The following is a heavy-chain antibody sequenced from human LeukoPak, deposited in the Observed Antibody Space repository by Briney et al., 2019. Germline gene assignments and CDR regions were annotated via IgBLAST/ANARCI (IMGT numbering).Heavy chain of an antibody. CDR1: GFTFSSYA. V-gene: IGHV3-23*01. D-gene: IGHD6-19*01. CDR3: AKDRGRSVSGTEFDY. CDR2: LASTGSDT. J-gene: IGHJ4*02. Sequence: GSLRLSCAASGFTFSSYAMTWVRQAPGKGLEWVSTLASTGSDTYYADSVKGRFTISRDTSKNTLYLQMDSLRAEDTAIYYCAKDRGRSVSGTEFDYWGQGILLTVSS.